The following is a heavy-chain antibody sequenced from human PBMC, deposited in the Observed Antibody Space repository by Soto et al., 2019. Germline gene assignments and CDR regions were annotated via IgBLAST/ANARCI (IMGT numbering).Heavy chain of an antibody. CDR1: GFTFGCYA. CDR2: IRSKAYGGTT. D-gene: IGHD3-16*02. Sequence: GGTLRLSCTASGFTFGCYAMSWVRQAPGKGLEWVGFIRSKAYGGTTEYGASVKGRFTISRDDSKSIAYLQMNSLKTEDTAVYYCTRVGDMITFGGVIVPTTFDYWGQGTLVTVSS. CDR3: TRVGDMITFGGVIVPTTFDY. J-gene: IGHJ4*02. V-gene: IGHV3-49*04.